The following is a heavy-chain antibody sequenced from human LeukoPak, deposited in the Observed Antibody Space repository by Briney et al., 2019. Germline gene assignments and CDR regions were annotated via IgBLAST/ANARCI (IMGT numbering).Heavy chain of an antibody. Sequence: GASVKVSCKASGYIYTNYGISWVRQAPGQGLEWMGWISGYNGNTNYAQKLQGRLTMTTDTSTSTAYMELKSLRSDDTAVYYCASARAGYFDWLLNYWGQGTLVTVSS. CDR1: GYIYTNYG. CDR2: ISGYNGNT. CDR3: ASARAGYFDWLLNY. V-gene: IGHV1-18*01. D-gene: IGHD3-9*01. J-gene: IGHJ4*02.